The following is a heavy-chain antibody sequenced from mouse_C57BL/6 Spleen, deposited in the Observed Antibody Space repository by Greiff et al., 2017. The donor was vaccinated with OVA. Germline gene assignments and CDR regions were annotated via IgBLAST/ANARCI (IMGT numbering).Heavy chain of an antibody. CDR2: ISSGGDYI. Sequence: EVQLKESGEGLVKPGGSLKLSCAASGFTFSSYAMSWVRQTPEKRLEWVAYISSGGDYIYYADTVKGRFTISRDNARNTLYLQMSSLKSEDTAMYYCTRDGDYYGSSSFAYWGQGTLVTVSA. CDR1: GFTFSSYA. CDR3: TRDGDYYGSSSFAY. D-gene: IGHD1-1*01. V-gene: IGHV5-9-1*02. J-gene: IGHJ3*01.